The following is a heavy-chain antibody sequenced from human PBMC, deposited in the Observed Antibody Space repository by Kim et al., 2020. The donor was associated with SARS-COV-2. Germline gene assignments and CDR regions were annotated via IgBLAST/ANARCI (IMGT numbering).Heavy chain of an antibody. CDR3: STGYCSGDTCLP. J-gene: IGHJ6*02. CDR2: IKSKGAGGTT. D-gene: IGHD2-15*01. V-gene: IGHV3-15*01. CDR1: GFRFSNAW. Sequence: GGSLRLSCAGSGFRFSNAWMSWVRQAPEKGLEWLGRIKSKGAGGTTEYAAPMKGRFTISRDDSKNTLYLEMNSLKTEDTAMYYCSTGYCSGDTCLPWGQGTTVTVSS.